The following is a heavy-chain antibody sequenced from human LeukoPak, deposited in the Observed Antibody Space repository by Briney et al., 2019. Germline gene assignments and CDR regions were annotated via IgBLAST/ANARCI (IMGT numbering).Heavy chain of an antibody. J-gene: IGHJ4*02. CDR3: ARGAAQDFYDSSGYYYFDY. V-gene: IGHV1-46*01. CDR2: INPSGGST. Sequence: ASVKVSCTASGYSFTSYYMHCVRQAPGQGLEWMGIINPSGGSTSYARKFQGRVTMTRDTSTSTVYMELSSLRSEDTAVYYCARGAAQDFYDSSGYYYFDYWGQGTLVTVSS. CDR1: GYSFTSYY. D-gene: IGHD3-22*01.